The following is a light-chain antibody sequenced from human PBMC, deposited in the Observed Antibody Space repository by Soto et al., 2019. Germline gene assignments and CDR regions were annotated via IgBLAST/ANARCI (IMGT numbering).Light chain of an antibody. V-gene: IGKV3-11*01. CDR1: QSVSSY. CDR2: DAS. J-gene: IGKJ1*01. Sequence: EIVLTQSPAILSMSPGERATLSCRASQSVSSYFAWYQQKPGQAPRLLIYDASNRATGVPARFSGSGSRTDFTLTISSLGPEDFADYYCQQRSYWPVTFGQGTKVEIK. CDR3: QQRSYWPVT.